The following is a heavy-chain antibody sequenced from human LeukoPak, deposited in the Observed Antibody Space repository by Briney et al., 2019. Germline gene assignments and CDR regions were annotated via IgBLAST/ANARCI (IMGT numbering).Heavy chain of an antibody. CDR2: IWYDGSNK. J-gene: IGHJ4*02. CDR1: GFPFSSYA. V-gene: IGHV3-33*01. D-gene: IGHD3-10*01. CDR3: ARGYYGSGSYYMGNY. Sequence: GESVRHFRAPSGFPFSSYAMHWVRQAPGKGLEWVAVIWYDGSNKYYADSVKGRFTISRDNSKNTLYLQMNSLRVEDSALYYCARGYYGSGSYYMGNYWGQGTLVTVSS.